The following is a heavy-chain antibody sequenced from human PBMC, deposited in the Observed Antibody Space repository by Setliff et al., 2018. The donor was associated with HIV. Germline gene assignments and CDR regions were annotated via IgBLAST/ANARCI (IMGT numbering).Heavy chain of an antibody. Sequence: PSETLSLTCTVSGGSIGIRSYFWGWIRQPPGKGLEWIGSVYSSGSTYYNPSPKSRVTVSVDTSKDQFSLRLSSVTVADTAVYYCASGQWLEHAFDIWGQGTVVTVSS. CDR1: GGSIGIRSYF. J-gene: IGHJ3*02. CDR2: VYSSGST. CDR3: ASGQWLEHAFDI. V-gene: IGHV4-39*01. D-gene: IGHD6-19*01.